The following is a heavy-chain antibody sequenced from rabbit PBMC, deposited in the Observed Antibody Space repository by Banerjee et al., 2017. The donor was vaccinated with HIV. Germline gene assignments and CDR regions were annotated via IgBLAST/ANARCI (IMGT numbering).Heavy chain of an antibody. CDR3: ARDAGGDGYSNDL. Sequence: QEQLEESGGDLVKPEGSLTLTCTASGIDFSSNYWICWVRQAPGKGPEWIACIYDGDGSPYYANWAKGRFTISKTSSTTVTLQMTSLTAADTATYFCARDAGGDGYSNDLWGPGTLVTDS. D-gene: IGHD7-1*01. J-gene: IGHJ4*01. V-gene: IGHV1S45*01. CDR2: IYDGDGSP. CDR1: GIDFSSNYW.